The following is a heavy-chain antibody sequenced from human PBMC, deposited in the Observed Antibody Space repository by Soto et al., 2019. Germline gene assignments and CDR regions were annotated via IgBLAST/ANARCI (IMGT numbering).Heavy chain of an antibody. CDR3: ARERIAARRSWFDP. D-gene: IGHD6-6*01. CDR2: INPNSGGT. CDR1: GYSIAGYY. V-gene: IGHV1-2*02. Sequence: FKGSWEGWGYSIAGYYLYSVRQAHGQGLEWMGWINPNSGGTNYAQKFQGRVTMTRDTSISTAYMELSRLRSDDTAVYYCARERIAARRSWFDPWGQGNLVTGYS. J-gene: IGHJ5*02.